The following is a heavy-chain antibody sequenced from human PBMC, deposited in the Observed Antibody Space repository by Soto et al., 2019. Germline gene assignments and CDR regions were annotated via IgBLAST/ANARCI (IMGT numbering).Heavy chain of an antibody. Sequence: PSETLSLTCTVSGGSISSGYYYWSWIRQPPGKGLEWIGYIYYSGSTYYNPSLKSRVTISVDTSKNQFSLKLSSVTAADTAVYYCARSDVDTAMLFDYWGQGTLVTVSS. CDR3: ARSDVDTAMLFDY. CDR1: GGSISSGYYY. CDR2: IYYSGST. D-gene: IGHD5-18*01. J-gene: IGHJ4*02. V-gene: IGHV4-30-4*01.